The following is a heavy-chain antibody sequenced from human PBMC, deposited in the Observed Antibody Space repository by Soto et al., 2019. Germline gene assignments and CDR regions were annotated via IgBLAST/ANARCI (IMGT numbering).Heavy chain of an antibody. CDR2: TFYRSRWYS. V-gene: IGHV6-1*01. Sequence: SQTLSLTCAISGDSVSTNSGAWNWIRQSPSRGLEWLGRTFYRSRWYSDYADSVKGRININSDTSKNQFSLQLSSVTPEDTAVYYCARAGSTMYRLHPHFDYWGQGTLVTVSS. CDR3: ARAGSTMYRLHPHFDY. J-gene: IGHJ4*02. D-gene: IGHD3-9*01. CDR1: GDSVSTNSGA.